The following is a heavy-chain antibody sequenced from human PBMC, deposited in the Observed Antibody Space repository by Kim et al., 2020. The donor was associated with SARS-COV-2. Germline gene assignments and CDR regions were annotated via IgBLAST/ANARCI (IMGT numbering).Heavy chain of an antibody. J-gene: IGHJ3*02. Sequence: PSFQGQVTISADKSISTAYLQWSSLKASDTAMYYCARLKSVATMDDAFDIWGQGTMVTVSS. D-gene: IGHD5-12*01. CDR3: ARLKSVATMDDAFDI. V-gene: IGHV5-51*01.